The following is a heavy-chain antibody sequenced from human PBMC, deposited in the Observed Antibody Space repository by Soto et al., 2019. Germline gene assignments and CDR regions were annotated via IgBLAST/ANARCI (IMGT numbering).Heavy chain of an antibody. V-gene: IGHV1-69*13. D-gene: IGHD6-19*01. CDR3: AKDKVARRYSSGWFGGGMNV. CDR1: GGTFSSYA. J-gene: IGHJ6*02. Sequence: SVKVSCKASGGTFSSYAINWVRQAPGQGLEWMGGIIPIFRTANYARKFQGRVTLTVDESTSTAYMELSSLRSEDTAVYYCAKDKVARRYSSGWFGGGMNVWGQGXTVTVYS. CDR2: IIPIFRTA.